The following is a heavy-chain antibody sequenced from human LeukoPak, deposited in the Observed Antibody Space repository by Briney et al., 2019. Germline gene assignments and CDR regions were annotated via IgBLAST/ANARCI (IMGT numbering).Heavy chain of an antibody. Sequence: SQTLSLTCTVSGGSISSSGYYWGWIRQPPGKGLEWIGSIYYSGGNYYNPSLNSRVTISVDTSKNQFSLRLSSVTAADTAVYYCARGPYYFDSWGPGTLDTVSS. CDR1: GGSISSSGYY. CDR3: ARGPYYFDS. CDR2: IYYSGGN. J-gene: IGHJ4*02. V-gene: IGHV4-39*07.